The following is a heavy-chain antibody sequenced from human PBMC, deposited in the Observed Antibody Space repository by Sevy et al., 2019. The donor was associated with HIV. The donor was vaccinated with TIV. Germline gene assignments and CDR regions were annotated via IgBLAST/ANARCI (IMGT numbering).Heavy chain of an antibody. CDR3: ARAVMDDILTGYYGAMDV. D-gene: IGHD3-9*01. CDR2: IYTSGST. CDR1: GGSISSGSYY. Sequence: SETLSLTCTVSGGSISSGSYYWSWIRQPAGKGLEWIGRIYTSGSTNYNPSLKSWVTISVDTFKNQFSLKLSSVTAADTAVYYCARAVMDDILTGYYGAMDVWGKGTTVTVSS. J-gene: IGHJ6*03. V-gene: IGHV4-61*02.